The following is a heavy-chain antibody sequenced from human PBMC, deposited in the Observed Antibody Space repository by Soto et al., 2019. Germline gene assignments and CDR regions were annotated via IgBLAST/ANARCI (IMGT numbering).Heavy chain of an antibody. J-gene: IGHJ4*02. V-gene: IGHV3-23*01. Sequence: GGSLRLSCAAAGFTFSTFDMTWVRQAPGKGLEWVSLIRGVAGSTHYPDSVKGRFTISKDNSNNMLYLEMNSLRADDTAVYFCVKGAWLDYWGQGNMVTVSS. CDR2: IRGVAGST. CDR1: GFTFSTFD. CDR3: VKGAWLDY.